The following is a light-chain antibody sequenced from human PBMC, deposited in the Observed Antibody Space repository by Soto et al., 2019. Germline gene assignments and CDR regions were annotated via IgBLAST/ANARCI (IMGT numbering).Light chain of an antibody. V-gene: IGLV2-14*01. CDR3: SSYTSSSAYV. CDR2: EVS. J-gene: IGLJ1*01. Sequence: LTQPASVSGPPGQSITISCTGTSSDVGGYNYVSWYQQHPGKAPKLMMYEVSNRPSGVANRFSGSKSGNTASLTISGLQAEDEADYYCSSYTSSSAYVFGTGTTVTVL. CDR1: SSDVGGYNY.